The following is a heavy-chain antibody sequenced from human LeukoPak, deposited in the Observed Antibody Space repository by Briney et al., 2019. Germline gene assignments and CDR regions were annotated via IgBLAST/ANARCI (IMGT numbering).Heavy chain of an antibody. CDR2: IYYSGST. J-gene: IGHJ4*02. D-gene: IGHD5-12*01. CDR1: GGSISSGGYY. CDR3: ARGIVATIGGIDY. V-gene: IGHV4-31*03. Sequence: SQTLSLTCTVSGGSISSGGYYWSWIRQHPGKGLEWIGYIYYSGSTYYNPSLKSRVTISVDTSKNQFSLKLSSVTAADTAVYYCARGIVATIGGIDYWGQGTLVTVSS.